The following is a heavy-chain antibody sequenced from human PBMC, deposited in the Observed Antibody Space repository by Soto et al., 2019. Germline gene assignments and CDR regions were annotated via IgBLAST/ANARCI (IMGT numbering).Heavy chain of an antibody. CDR2: INHSGST. CDR1: GGSFSGYY. CDR3: ARGRIVGATPHFDY. V-gene: IGHV4-34*01. Sequence: QVQLQQWGAGLLKPSETLSLTCAVYGGSFSGYYWSWIRQPPGKGLEWIGEINHSGSTNYNPSLKSRVTISVDTSKNQFSPKLSSVTAADTAVYYCARGRIVGATPHFDYWGQGTLVTVSS. D-gene: IGHD1-26*01. J-gene: IGHJ4*02.